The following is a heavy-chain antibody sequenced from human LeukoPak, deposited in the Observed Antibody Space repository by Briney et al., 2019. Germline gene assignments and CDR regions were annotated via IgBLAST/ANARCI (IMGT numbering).Heavy chain of an antibody. CDR2: VYNSGTT. Sequence: GSLRLSCAVSGFTFSTYAMSWVRQAPGKGLEWIGCVYNSGTTVYNPSLTGRVTISVDTSKNQYSLNLRSVTAADAAVYYCARDAYWGQGILVTVSS. CDR3: ARDAY. CDR1: GFTFSTYA. J-gene: IGHJ4*02. V-gene: IGHV4-59*01.